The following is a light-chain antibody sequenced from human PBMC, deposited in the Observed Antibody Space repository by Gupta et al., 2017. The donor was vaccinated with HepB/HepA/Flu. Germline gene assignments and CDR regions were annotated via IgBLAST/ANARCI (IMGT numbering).Light chain of an antibody. J-gene: IGKJ5*01. V-gene: IGKV3-11*01. Sequence: EIVLTQSPATLSLSPGERATPFCRASQSVSSYLAWYHQKPRQAPRLLIYDASNRTTGIPARFSGSGSRTDFTLTISRLQPEDFAVYYCQQRSNWQTFGQGTRLEIK. CDR3: QQRSNWQT. CDR2: DAS. CDR1: QSVSSY.